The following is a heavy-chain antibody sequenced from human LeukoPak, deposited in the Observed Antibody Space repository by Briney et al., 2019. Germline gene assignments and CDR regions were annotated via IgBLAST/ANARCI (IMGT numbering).Heavy chain of an antibody. CDR1: GFTVSSNY. V-gene: IGHV3-66*01. Sequence: GGSLRLSCAASGFTVSSNYMSWVRQAPGKGLEWVSVIYSGGSTYYADSVKGRFTISRDNSKNTLYLQMNSLRAEDTAVYYCAREAYGDYARYYFDYWGQGTLVTVSS. CDR3: AREAYGDYARYYFDY. D-gene: IGHD4-17*01. CDR2: IYSGGST. J-gene: IGHJ4*02.